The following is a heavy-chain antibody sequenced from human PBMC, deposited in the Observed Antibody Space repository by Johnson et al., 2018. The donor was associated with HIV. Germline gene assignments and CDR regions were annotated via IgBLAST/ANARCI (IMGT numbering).Heavy chain of an antibody. CDR3: ARACRDGYTCDAFDI. CDR2: ISYDGADK. CDR1: GFTFSTYD. V-gene: IGHV3-33*05. Sequence: QVQLVESGGGVVQPGGSLRLSCAASGFTFSTYDMHWVRQAPGKGLEWVALISYDGADKHYADSVKGRFTISRDNSKNTLYLQMNSLRAEDTAVYYCARACRDGYTCDAFDIWGQGTMVTVSS. J-gene: IGHJ3*02. D-gene: IGHD5-24*01.